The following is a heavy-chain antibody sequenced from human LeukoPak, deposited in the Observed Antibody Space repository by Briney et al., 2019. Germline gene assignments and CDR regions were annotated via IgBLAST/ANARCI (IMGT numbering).Heavy chain of an antibody. D-gene: IGHD3-3*01. Sequence: PGGSLRLSCAASGFTFSSYGMHWVRQAPGKGLEWVAVIWYDGSNKYYADSVKGRFTISRDNSKNTLYLQMNSLRAEDTAVYYCAKSSGYYTGMMYYWGQGTLVTVSS. CDR1: GFTFSSYG. CDR3: AKSSGYYTGMMYY. CDR2: IWYDGSNK. V-gene: IGHV3-30*02. J-gene: IGHJ4*02.